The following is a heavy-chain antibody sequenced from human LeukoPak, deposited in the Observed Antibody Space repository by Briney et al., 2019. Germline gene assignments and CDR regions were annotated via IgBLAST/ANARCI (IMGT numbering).Heavy chain of an antibody. CDR3: TRNSGWYGIS. Sequence: PGGSLRLSCAASEFSVGSNYMTWVRQAPGKGLEWVASIEYSGGSAYYADSVKGRFSIPREDSKNTLYLQLNSLRAEDTALYYCTRNSGWYGISWGQGTLVTVSS. CDR2: IEYSGGSA. V-gene: IGHV3-53*01. CDR1: EFSVGSNY. D-gene: IGHD6-13*01. J-gene: IGHJ4*02.